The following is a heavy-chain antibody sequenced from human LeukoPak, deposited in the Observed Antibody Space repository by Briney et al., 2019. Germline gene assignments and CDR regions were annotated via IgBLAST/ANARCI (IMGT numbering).Heavy chain of an antibody. J-gene: IGHJ4*02. V-gene: IGHV4-34*01. CDR2: INHSGST. D-gene: IGHD5-18*01. Sequence: GSLRLSCAASAFTLSNYWMSWVRQAPGKGLEWIGEINHSGSTNYNPSLKSRVTISVDTSKNQFSLKLSSVTAADTAVYYCARDALDTAMVLDYWGQGTLVTVSS. CDR3: ARDALDTAMVLDY. CDR1: AFTLSNYW.